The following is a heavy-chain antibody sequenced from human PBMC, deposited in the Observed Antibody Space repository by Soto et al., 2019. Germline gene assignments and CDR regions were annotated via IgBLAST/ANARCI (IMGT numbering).Heavy chain of an antibody. J-gene: IGHJ6*02. CDR1: GYTFTGYY. CDR2: INPNSGGT. CDR3: ARAPFPRYTYYYYYGMDV. D-gene: IGHD3-9*01. V-gene: IGHV1-2*04. Sequence: QVQLVQSGAEVKKPGASVKVSCKASGYTFTGYYMHWVRQAPGQGLEWMGWINPNSGGTNYAQKFQGWVTMTRDTSISTAYMELSRLRSNDTAVYYCARAPFPRYTYYYYYGMDVWGQGTTVTVSS.